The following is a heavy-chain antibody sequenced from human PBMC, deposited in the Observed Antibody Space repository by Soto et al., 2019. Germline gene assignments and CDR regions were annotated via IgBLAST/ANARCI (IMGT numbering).Heavy chain of an antibody. V-gene: IGHV3-23*01. CDR1: GFTFSSYA. Sequence: GGSLRLSCAASGFTFSSYAMSWVRQAPGKGLEWVSAISGSGGSTYYADSVKGRFTISRDNSKNTLYLQMNSLRAEDTAVYYCAKPGGLGPKIFGVVMSYYYGMDVWGQGTTVTVSS. J-gene: IGHJ6*02. D-gene: IGHD3-3*01. CDR3: AKPGGLGPKIFGVVMSYYYGMDV. CDR2: ISGSGGST.